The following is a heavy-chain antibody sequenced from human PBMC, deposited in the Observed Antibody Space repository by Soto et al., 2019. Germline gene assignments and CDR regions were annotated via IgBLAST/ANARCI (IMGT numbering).Heavy chain of an antibody. CDR1: GYTFTSYV. CDR3: ARSFVAVTALDY. J-gene: IGHJ4*02. Sequence: ASVKVSCKASGYTFTSYVMHWVRQAPGQRLEWMGWINADNGKTKYSREFQGRITITRDTSASTAYMDLSSLRSEDTAVYYCARSFVAVTALDYWGQGTLVTVSS. V-gene: IGHV1-3*01. CDR2: INADNGKT. D-gene: IGHD2-21*02.